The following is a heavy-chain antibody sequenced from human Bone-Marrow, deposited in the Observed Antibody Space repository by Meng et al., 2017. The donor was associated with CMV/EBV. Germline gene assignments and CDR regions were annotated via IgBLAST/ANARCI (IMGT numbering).Heavy chain of an antibody. V-gene: IGHV1-69*05. CDR3: ARYQLLAESQYYFDD. D-gene: IGHD2-2*01. J-gene: IGHJ4*02. CDR2: IIPIFGTA. CDR1: GGTFSNYA. Sequence: SVKVSCKASGGTFSNYAISWVRQAPGQGLEWMGGIIPIFGTANYAQKFQGRVTITTDESTSTAYMELSSLRSEDTAVYYCARYQLLAESQYYFDDWGQGTLVTVSS.